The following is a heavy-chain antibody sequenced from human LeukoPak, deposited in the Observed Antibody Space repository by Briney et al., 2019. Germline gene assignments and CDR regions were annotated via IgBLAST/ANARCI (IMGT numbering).Heavy chain of an antibody. J-gene: IGHJ4*02. CDR1: GYTFTGYY. Sequence: ASVKVSCKASGYTFTGYYLHWVRQAPGQGQEWMGWINPNSRGTNYAQKFQGRVTMTRDTSISTAYMELSRLRSDDTAVYYCARMPVELERQNWGQGTLVTVSS. V-gene: IGHV1-2*02. CDR2: INPNSRGT. CDR3: ARMPVELERQN. D-gene: IGHD1-1*01.